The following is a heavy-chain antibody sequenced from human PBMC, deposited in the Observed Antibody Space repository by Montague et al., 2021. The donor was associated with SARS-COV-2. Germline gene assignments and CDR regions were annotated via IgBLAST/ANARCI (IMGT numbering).Heavy chain of an antibody. CDR3: ARLTVIEDTSGGTLHWFDP. D-gene: IGHD2-21*02. CDR2: TSHSGGS. V-gene: IGHV4-30-2*05. J-gene: IGHJ5*02. Sequence: TLSLTCAVSGGSVSSGDFFWTWVRQPPGRGLEWIGSTSHSGGSKYNPSLKSRIALSLDTSANHFSLSLNSVTAADSATYYCARLTVIEDTSGGTLHWFDPWGQGALVTVSS. CDR1: GGSVSSGDFF.